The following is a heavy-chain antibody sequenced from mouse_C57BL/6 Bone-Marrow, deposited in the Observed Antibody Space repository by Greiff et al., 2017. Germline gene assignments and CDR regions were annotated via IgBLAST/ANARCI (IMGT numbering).Heavy chain of an antibody. CDR2: IYPGDGDT. CDR3: ARLSQAIYAMDY. V-gene: IGHV1-80*01. J-gene: IGHJ4*01. D-gene: IGHD3-2*02. CDR1: GYAFSSYW. Sequence: LEESGAELVKPGASVKISCKASGYAFSSYWMNWVKQRPGKGLEWIGQIYPGDGDTNYNGKFKGKATLTADKSSSTAYMQLSSLTSEDSAVYFCARLSQAIYAMDYWGQGTSVTVSS.